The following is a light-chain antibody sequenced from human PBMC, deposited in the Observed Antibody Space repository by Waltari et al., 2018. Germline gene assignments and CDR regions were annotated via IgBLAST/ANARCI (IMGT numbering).Light chain of an antibody. CDR1: KEIRKN. V-gene: IGKV1-33*01. J-gene: IGKJ2*01. Sequence: TCRASKEIRKNLSWCQERPGKAPKLLIYDASNLEAGVPSRFSGTGSGTDFSLTISRLQPEDSATYYCQHYNNLPYTFSRGTKLQIK. CDR2: DAS. CDR3: QHYNNLPYT.